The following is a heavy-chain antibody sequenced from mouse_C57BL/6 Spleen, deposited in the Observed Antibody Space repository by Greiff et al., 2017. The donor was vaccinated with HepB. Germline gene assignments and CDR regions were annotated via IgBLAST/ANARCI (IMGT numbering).Heavy chain of an antibody. J-gene: IGHJ4*01. D-gene: IGHD1-1*01. CDR2: IDPNSGGT. CDR1: GYTFTSYW. V-gene: IGHV1-72*01. Sequence: VQLQESGAELVKPGASVKLSCKASGYTFTSYWMHWVKQRPGRGLEWIGRIDPNSGGTKYNEKFKSKATLTVDKPSSTAYMQLSSLTSEDSAVYYCARSIYYYGSRDYYYAMDYWGQGTSVTVSS. CDR3: ARSIYYYGSRDYYYAMDY.